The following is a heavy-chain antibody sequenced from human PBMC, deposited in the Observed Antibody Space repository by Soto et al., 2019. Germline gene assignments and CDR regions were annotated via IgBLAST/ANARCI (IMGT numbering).Heavy chain of an antibody. D-gene: IGHD3-10*01. V-gene: IGHV4-39*01. J-gene: IGHJ4*02. CDR3: ASTVVTWGDYFDY. CDR1: GSSIRSNSYY. Sequence: SETLSLTCTVSGSSIRSNSYYWGWIRHPPGKGLEWIGSIYHSGITNYNPSLKSRVTLSVDTSKNQFSLKLSSVTDADTAVYYCASTVVTWGDYFDYWGQGTLVTVSS. CDR2: IYHSGIT.